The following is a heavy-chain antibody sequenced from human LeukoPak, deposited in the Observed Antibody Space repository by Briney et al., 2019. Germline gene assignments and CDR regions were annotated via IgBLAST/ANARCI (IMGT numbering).Heavy chain of an antibody. Sequence: SGGSLRLSCAASGFTFDGYAMHWVRQAPGKGLEWVSGVSWNSGIIVYADSVKGRFTISRDNAKSSLFLQMNSLRTEDTAFYYCAKGERAAYSWGQGALVTVSP. CDR2: VSWNSGII. V-gene: IGHV3-9*01. D-gene: IGHD2-21*01. CDR1: GFTFDGYA. J-gene: IGHJ4*02. CDR3: AKGERAAYS.